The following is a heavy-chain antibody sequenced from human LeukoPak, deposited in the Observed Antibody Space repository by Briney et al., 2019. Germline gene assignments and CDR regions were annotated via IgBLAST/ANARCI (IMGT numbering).Heavy chain of an antibody. Sequence: PSETLSLTCTVSGGSISSYYWSWIRQPPGKGLEWIGYIYYSGSTNYNPSLKSRVTISVDTSKNQFSLKLSSVTAADTAVYYCAGHGDRVLLWFGEIRNYYYYYGMDVWGQGTTVTVSS. CDR2: IYYSGST. J-gene: IGHJ6*02. CDR3: AGHGDRVLLWFGEIRNYYYYYGMDV. D-gene: IGHD3-10*01. V-gene: IGHV4-59*08. CDR1: GGSISSYY.